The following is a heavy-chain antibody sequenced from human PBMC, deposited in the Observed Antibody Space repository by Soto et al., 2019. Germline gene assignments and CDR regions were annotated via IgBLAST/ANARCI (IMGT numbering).Heavy chain of an antibody. V-gene: IGHV2-5*02. CDR2: IYCDDDE. CDR1: GFSLTTDGVG. D-gene: IGHD3-10*01. J-gene: IGHJ4*02. Sequence: QITLKESGPTLVKPTQTLTPTCSFSGFSLTTDGVGVGWVRQPPGAALEWIALIYCDDDERYSPSLKTRITITKDPSKHQVVLIMTNMAPVDTATYYCAHSRNLITEDAQVGDFDYWGQGTLVTVSS. CDR3: AHSRNLITEDAQVGDFDY.